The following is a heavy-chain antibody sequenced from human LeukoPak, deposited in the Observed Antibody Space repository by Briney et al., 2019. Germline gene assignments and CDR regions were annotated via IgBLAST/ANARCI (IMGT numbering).Heavy chain of an antibody. CDR3: ARELRFGCYYYYGMDV. CDR1: GYTFTSYD. J-gene: IGHJ6*02. D-gene: IGHD3-3*01. CDR2: MNPNSGNT. Sequence: ASVRVSCKASGYTFTSYDINWVRQATGQGGEWMGWMNPNSGNTGYAQKFQGRVTMTRNTSISTAYMELSSLRSEDTAVYYCARELRFGCYYYYGMDVWGQGTTVTVSS. V-gene: IGHV1-8*01.